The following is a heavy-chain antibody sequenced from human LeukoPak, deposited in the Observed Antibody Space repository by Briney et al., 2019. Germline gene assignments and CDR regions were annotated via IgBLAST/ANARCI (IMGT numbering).Heavy chain of an antibody. D-gene: IGHD2-2*01. CDR3: ARDAGQPPYFDY. J-gene: IGHJ4*02. V-gene: IGHV4-39*07. Sequence: PSETLSLTCTVSGGSISSSSYYWGWIRQPPGKGLEWIGSFDYSGSPYYNPSLKSRVTISVDTSKNQFFLKLSSVTAADTAVFYCARDAGQPPYFDYWGQGTLVTVSS. CDR2: FDYSGSP. CDR1: GGSISSSSYY.